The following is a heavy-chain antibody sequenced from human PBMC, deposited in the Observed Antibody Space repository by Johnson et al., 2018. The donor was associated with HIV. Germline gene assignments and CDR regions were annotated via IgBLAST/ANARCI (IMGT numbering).Heavy chain of an antibody. D-gene: IGHD6-19*01. V-gene: IGHV3-30*02. CDR3: AKDLPSGRYFGAFDI. J-gene: IGHJ3*02. Sequence: QVQLVESGGGVVQPGGSLRLSCAASGFTFSDYGIHWVRQAPGKGLEWVAFIRYDGGNILYANSVKGRFIISRDNSKNTLFLQMNSLRPEDTAVYYCAKDLPSGRYFGAFDIWGQGTMVTVSS. CDR2: IRYDGGNI. CDR1: GFTFSDYG.